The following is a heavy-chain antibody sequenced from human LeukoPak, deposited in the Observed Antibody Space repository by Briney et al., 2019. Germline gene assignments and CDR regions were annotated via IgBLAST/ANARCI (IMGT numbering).Heavy chain of an antibody. CDR3: VTDQTGRHPYFFDY. Sequence: GGSLRLSCAASGFTFSNHWTHWDRQVPGKGLVWVSRIKREGSNIKYADSVKGRFSISRDNAKTSLYLQMHSLSVADTGLYYCVTDQTGRHPYFFDYWGQGTLVTVSS. D-gene: IGHD3-10*01. CDR1: GFTFSNHW. J-gene: IGHJ4*02. CDR2: IKREGSNI. V-gene: IGHV3-74*03.